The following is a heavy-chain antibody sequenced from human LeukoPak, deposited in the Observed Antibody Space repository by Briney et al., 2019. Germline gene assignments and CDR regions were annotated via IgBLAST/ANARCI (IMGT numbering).Heavy chain of an antibody. CDR3: ARHENYYDSSGYNDAFDI. V-gene: IGHV4-59*08. CDR2: IYYSGST. D-gene: IGHD3-22*01. CDR1: GGSISSYY. Sequence: SETLSLTCTVPGGSISSYYWNWIRQPPGKGLEWIGYIYYSGSTNYNPSLKSRVTFSVDTSKNQFCLKLSSVTAADTAVYYCARHENYYDSSGYNDAFDIWGQGTMVTVSS. J-gene: IGHJ3*02.